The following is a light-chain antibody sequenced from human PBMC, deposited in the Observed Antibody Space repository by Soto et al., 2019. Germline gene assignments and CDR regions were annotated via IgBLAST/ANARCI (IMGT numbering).Light chain of an antibody. CDR2: GAF. J-gene: IGKJ3*01. Sequence: EIVLAQSPVTLSLSPGERATLSCRASQSLSNNIYLAWYQQKPGQAPRLLIYGAFRRATGIPDRFSGSGSGTDFTLTINRLEPEDFAVYYCQQYGTSFTFGPGTKVDIK. CDR1: QSLSNNIY. V-gene: IGKV3-20*01. CDR3: QQYGTSFT.